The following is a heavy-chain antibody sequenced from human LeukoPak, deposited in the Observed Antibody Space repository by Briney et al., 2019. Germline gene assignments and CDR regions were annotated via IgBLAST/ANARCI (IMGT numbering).Heavy chain of an antibody. Sequence: GGSLRLSCVASGFTFTKYAMDWVRQAPGKGLEWVASISCDDTNKAYSDSVKGRFTVSRDKSNNTLYLQMNSLRAEDTGVYYCARDCSSATCYAAFDYWGQGTLVTVSS. CDR1: GFTFTKYA. CDR2: ISCDDTNK. J-gene: IGHJ4*02. V-gene: IGHV3-30-3*01. CDR3: ARDCSSATCYAAFDY. D-gene: IGHD2-2*01.